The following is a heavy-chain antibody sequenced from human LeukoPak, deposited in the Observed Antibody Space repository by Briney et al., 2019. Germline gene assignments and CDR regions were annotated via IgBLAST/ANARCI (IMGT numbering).Heavy chain of an antibody. J-gene: IGHJ4*02. CDR3: ARSIAAAGLDY. CDR2: ISSSSSYI. D-gene: IGHD6-13*01. Sequence: RAGGSLSLSCAASGFTFSSYTMNWVRQAPGKGLEWVSSISSSSSYIYYADSVKGRFTMSRDNAKNTLHVQMNSLRAEDTAVYYCARSIAAAGLDYWGQGTLVTVSS. CDR1: GFTFSSYT. V-gene: IGHV3-21*01.